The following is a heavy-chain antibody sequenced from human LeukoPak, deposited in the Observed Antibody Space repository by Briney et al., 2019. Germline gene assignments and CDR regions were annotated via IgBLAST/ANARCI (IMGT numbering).Heavy chain of an antibody. CDR1: GGSISSVGYS. J-gene: IGHJ4*02. CDR3: ARCSGGSGSYLPYYFDY. D-gene: IGHD3-10*01. Sequence: KSSETLSLTCALSGGSISSVGYSWSWIRQPPGKGLEWIGYIYHSGSTYYNPSIKSRVTISVDRSKNQFSLKLSSVTAADTAVYYCARCSGGSGSYLPYYFDYWGQGTLVTVSS. CDR2: IYHSGST. V-gene: IGHV4-30-2*01.